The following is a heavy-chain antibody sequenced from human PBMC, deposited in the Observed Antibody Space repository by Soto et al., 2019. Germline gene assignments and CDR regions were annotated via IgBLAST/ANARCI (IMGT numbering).Heavy chain of an antibody. Sequence: QVQLVESGGGLVKPGGSLRLSCAASGFTFSDYYMSWIRQAPGKGLEWVSYISSSGSTIYYADSVKGQFTIARDNAKNSLYLQLNSLRAEDTAVYYCASLNYYGSEKIPVFDYWGQGTLVTVSS. CDR1: GFTFSDYY. CDR3: ASLNYYGSEKIPVFDY. CDR2: ISSSGSTI. D-gene: IGHD3-10*01. J-gene: IGHJ4*02. V-gene: IGHV3-11*01.